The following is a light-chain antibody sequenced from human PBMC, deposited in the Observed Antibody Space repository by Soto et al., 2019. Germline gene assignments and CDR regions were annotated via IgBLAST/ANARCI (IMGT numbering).Light chain of an antibody. J-gene: IGKJ2*01. Sequence: DIQMTQSPSSLPASVGDRVTLTCRASQSISTYLNWYQQKPGKAPKLLIYAASSLQSGVPSRLSGSGSGTDFTLTISSLQPEDFATYDCQQSYTSPYTFGQGTKLEIK. CDR2: AAS. CDR3: QQSYTSPYT. CDR1: QSISTY. V-gene: IGKV1-39*01.